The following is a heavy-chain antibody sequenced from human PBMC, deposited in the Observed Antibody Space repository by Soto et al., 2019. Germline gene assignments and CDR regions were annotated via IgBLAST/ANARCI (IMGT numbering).Heavy chain of an antibody. D-gene: IGHD1-1*01. J-gene: IGHJ4*02. V-gene: IGHV3-72*01. CDR2: SRKKANGYST. CDR3: VRSTKGGATFLDY. Sequence: EVQLVESWGDLGKPGGSLRLSCAASGLTLSDHYVSWVRQAPWKGLEWFGRSRKKANGYSTEYAACVKGIFLQMNSLRTEDTSVYHCVRSTKGGATFLDYWCQGTLVTVS. CDR1: GLTLSDHY.